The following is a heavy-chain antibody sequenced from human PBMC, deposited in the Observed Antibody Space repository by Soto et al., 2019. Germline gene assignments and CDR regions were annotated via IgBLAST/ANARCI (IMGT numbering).Heavy chain of an antibody. J-gene: IGHJ1*01. D-gene: IGHD3-3*01. CDR1: GFPFTNYW. Sequence: GGSLRLSCAASGFPFTNYWMHWVRQVPGKGLVWVSRIDGVGTGTSYSDSVRGRFTISRDNAENTLYLQMNSLIAEDTAVYYCTSVLEYWGQGTPVTVSS. CDR3: TSVLEY. V-gene: IGHV3-74*01. CDR2: IDGVGTGT.